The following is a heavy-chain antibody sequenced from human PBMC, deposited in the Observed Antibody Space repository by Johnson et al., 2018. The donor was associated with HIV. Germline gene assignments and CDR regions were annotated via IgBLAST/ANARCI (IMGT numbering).Heavy chain of an antibody. D-gene: IGHD5-24*01. Sequence: QVQLVESGGGVVQPGRSLRLSCAASGSTFSNFGMHWVRQAPGKGLEWVAVINSGGGTYSADSVTGRFPISRDNSKNTLYLQMNSLRAEDTAVYFCARGCRDGYTCDAFDVWGQGTRVTVSS. CDR2: INSGGGT. CDR1: GSTFSNFG. V-gene: IGHV3-NL1*01. J-gene: IGHJ3*01. CDR3: ARGCRDGYTCDAFDV.